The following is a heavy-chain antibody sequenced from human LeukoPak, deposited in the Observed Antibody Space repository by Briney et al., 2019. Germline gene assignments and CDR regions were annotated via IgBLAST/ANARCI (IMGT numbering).Heavy chain of an antibody. Sequence: GGSLRLSCAASGFTFSDHYMDWVRQAPGKGLEWVGRIRDKANSYTTEYAASVKGRFTISRDDSKNSLYLQMSSLNTEDTAVYYCTRGRSGTYRRFDPWGQGTLVTVSS. CDR1: GFTFSDHY. D-gene: IGHD1-26*01. V-gene: IGHV3-72*01. J-gene: IGHJ5*02. CDR3: TRGRSGTYRRFDP. CDR2: IRDKANSYTT.